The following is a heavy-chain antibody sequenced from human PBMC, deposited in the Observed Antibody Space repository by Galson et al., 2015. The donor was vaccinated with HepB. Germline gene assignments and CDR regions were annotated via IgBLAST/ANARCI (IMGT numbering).Heavy chain of an antibody. D-gene: IGHD6-13*01. V-gene: IGHV3-33*01. Sequence: SLRLSCAASGFTFSSYGMHWVRQAPGKGLEWVAVIWYDGSNKYYADSVKGRFTISRDNSKNTLYLQMNSLRAEDTAVYYCAGTGGYSSSYYYYYYMDVWGKGTTATVSS. CDR2: IWYDGSNK. CDR3: AGTGGYSSSYYYYYYMDV. J-gene: IGHJ6*03. CDR1: GFTFSSYG.